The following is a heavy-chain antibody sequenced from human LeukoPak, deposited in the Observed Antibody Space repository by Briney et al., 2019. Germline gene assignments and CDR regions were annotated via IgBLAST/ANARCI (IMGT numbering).Heavy chain of an antibody. V-gene: IGHV4-59*01. J-gene: IGHJ4*02. CDR1: GGSISSYY. D-gene: IGHD3-22*01. CDR2: IYYSGST. Sequence: PSETLSLTCTVSGGSISSYYWSWIRQPPGKGLEWIGYIYYSGSTNYNPSLKSRVTISVDTSKNQFSLKLSSVTAADTAVHYCARGGYYYDSSGLFDYWGQGTLVTVSS. CDR3: ARGGYYYDSSGLFDY.